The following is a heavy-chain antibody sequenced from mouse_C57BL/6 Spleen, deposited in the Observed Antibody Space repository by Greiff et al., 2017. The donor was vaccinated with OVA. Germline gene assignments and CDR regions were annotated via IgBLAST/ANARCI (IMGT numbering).Heavy chain of an antibody. J-gene: IGHJ4*01. CDR1: GYSITPGYY. D-gene: IGHD2-1*01. Sequence: EVQPQESGPGLVKPPQSLSPTCSVTGYSITPGYYWNWIRQFPGHNLEWMGYISYAGRNNYHPSLKNRISITRETSKDQFFLKLNSVTTEDTATYYCAREGNYYAMDYWGQGTSVTVSS. V-gene: IGHV3-6*01. CDR3: AREGNYYAMDY. CDR2: ISYAGRN.